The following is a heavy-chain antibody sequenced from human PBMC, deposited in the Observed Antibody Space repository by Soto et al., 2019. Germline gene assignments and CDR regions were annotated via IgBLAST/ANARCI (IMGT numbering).Heavy chain of an antibody. V-gene: IGHV3-30*18. J-gene: IGHJ4*02. CDR2: ISYDGSNK. Sequence: PGGSLRLSCAASGFTFSHYGIHWVRQAPGKGLEWLAVISYDGSNKHYADSVKGRFTISRDNSMNTLYLQMNSLRTENTAVYYCAKSPNFYCSSYHCYKYYFDYWGQGTLVTVSS. D-gene: IGHD2-2*01. CDR1: GFTFSHYG. CDR3: AKSPNFYCSSYHCYKYYFDY.